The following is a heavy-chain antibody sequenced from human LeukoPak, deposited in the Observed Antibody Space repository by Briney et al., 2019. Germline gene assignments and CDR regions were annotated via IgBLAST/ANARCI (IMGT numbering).Heavy chain of an antibody. V-gene: IGHV3-21*04. Sequence: GGSLRLSCAASGFTFSSYSMNWVRQAPGKGLEWVSSISSSSSYIYYADSVKGRFTISRDNSKNTLYLQMNSLRAEDTAVYYCAKSLYGSGSLPGYYYMDVWGKGTTVTVSS. CDR1: GFTFSSYS. CDR3: AKSLYGSGSLPGYYYMDV. D-gene: IGHD3-10*01. J-gene: IGHJ6*03. CDR2: ISSSSSYI.